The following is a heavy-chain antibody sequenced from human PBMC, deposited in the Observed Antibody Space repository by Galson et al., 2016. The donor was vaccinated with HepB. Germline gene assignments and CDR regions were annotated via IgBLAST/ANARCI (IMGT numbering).Heavy chain of an antibody. Sequence: SLRLSCAASGFIFSKARMNWVRQAPGKGLEWVGRLKSTAEGGATDYGAPVKGRFTISRDDSKNTLYLQMNRLKAEDTAVYYCTTDVYWGQGTLVTVSS. CDR2: LKSTAEGGAT. V-gene: IGHV3-15*01. CDR3: TTDVY. J-gene: IGHJ4*02. CDR1: GFIFSKAR.